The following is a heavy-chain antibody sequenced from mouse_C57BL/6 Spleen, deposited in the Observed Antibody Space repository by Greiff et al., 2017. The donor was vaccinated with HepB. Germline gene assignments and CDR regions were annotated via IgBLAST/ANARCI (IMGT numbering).Heavy chain of an antibody. D-gene: IGHD2-3*01. CDR2: INPNYGTT. CDR3: AAYDGYLHWYFDV. CDR1: GYSFTDYN. V-gene: IGHV1-39*01. Sequence: EVQLQQSGPELVKPGASVKISCKASGYSFTDYNMNWVKQSNGKSLEWIGVINPNYGTTSYNQKFKGKATLTVAQSSSTAYMQLKSLTSEDSAVYYCAAYDGYLHWYFDVWGTGTTVTVAS. J-gene: IGHJ1*03.